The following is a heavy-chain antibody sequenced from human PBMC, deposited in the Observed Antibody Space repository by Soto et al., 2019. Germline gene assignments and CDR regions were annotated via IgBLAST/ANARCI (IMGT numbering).Heavy chain of an antibody. CDR1: GASLSSGAYY. V-gene: IGHV4-61*08. Sequence: SETLSLTCTVSGASLSSGAYYWTRIRQPPGKGLEWIGYIYYSGSTNYNPSLKSRVTISIDTSKNQFSLNLSSVTAADTAVYYCARDPAIGALDFWGQGTMVTVSS. J-gene: IGHJ3*01. CDR2: IYYSGST. CDR3: ARDPAIGALDF.